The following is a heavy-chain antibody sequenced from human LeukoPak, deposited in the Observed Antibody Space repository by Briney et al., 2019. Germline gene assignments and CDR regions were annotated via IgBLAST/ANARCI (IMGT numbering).Heavy chain of an antibody. J-gene: IGHJ4*02. CDR1: GFTFSRYA. Sequence: GGSLRLSCAVSGFTFSRYAMSWVRQTPGKGLEWVSFISGSGGTTYYADSVKGRFTISRDNSKNTLYLQMTSLRAEDTAVYYCAKDQVWIVVGSFDYWGQGTLVAVSS. CDR2: ISGSGGTT. V-gene: IGHV3-23*01. D-gene: IGHD3-22*01. CDR3: AKDQVWIVVGSFDY.